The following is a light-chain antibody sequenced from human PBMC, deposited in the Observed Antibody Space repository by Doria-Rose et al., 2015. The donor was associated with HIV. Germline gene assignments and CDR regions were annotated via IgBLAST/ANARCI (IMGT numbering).Light chain of an antibody. J-gene: IGKJ2*01. Sequence: QSPATLSVSPGERATLSCRASQSVSSNLAWYQQKPGQAPRLLIHGASTRAPGIPARFSGSGSGTEFTLTISSLQSEDFAVYFYQQYNNWPPYTFGQGTKLEIK. CDR3: QQYNNWPPYT. CDR2: GAS. V-gene: IGKV3-15*01. CDR1: QSVSSN.